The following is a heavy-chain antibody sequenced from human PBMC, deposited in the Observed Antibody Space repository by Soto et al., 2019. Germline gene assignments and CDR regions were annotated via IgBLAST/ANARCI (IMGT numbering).Heavy chain of an antibody. CDR2: ISIGGSYI. V-gene: IGHV3-21*01. CDR1: GFTFSSYN. J-gene: IGHJ4*02. D-gene: IGHD3-22*01. Sequence: EVQLVESGGGLVKPGGSLRLSCAASGFTFSSYNMKWVRQAPGKGLEWVSSISIGGSYIYYADSGKGRFTISRDNTKNSLSLQMNSLTAEDTAVYYCARATVTSAYYTDFWGQGTLVTVSS. CDR3: ARATVTSAYYTDF.